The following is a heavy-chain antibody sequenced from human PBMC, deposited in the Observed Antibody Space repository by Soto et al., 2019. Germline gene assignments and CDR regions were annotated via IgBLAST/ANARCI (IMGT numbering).Heavy chain of an antibody. CDR1: GGSISSYY. Sequence: PSETLSLTCTVSGGSISSYYWSWIRQPPGKGLEWIGYIYYSGSTNYNPSLKSRVTISVDTSKNQFSLKLSSVTAADTAVYYCARIIAAAGGRRYFDLWGRGTLVT. D-gene: IGHD6-13*01. CDR2: IYYSGST. CDR3: ARIIAAAGGRRYFDL. V-gene: IGHV4-59*01. J-gene: IGHJ2*01.